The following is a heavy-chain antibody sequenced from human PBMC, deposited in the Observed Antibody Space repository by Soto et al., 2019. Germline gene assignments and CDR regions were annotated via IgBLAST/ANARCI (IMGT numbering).Heavy chain of an antibody. D-gene: IGHD3-22*01. J-gene: IGHJ4*02. CDR2: IYYSGST. CDR3: ARDDDSSGYYPYY. V-gene: IGHV4-31*03. Sequence: PSETLSLTCTVSGGSISSGGYYWSWIRQHPGKGLEWIGYIYYSGSTYYNPSLKSRVTISVGTSKNQFSLKLSSVTAADTAVYYCARDDDSSGYYPYYWGQGTLVTVSS. CDR1: GGSISSGGYY.